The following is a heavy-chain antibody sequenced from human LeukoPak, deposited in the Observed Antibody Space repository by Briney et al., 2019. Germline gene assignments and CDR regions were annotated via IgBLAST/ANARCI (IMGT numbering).Heavy chain of an antibody. V-gene: IGHV3-7*01. CDR2: IKQDGSEK. D-gene: IGHD3-10*01. CDR1: GFTFSSYW. J-gene: IGHJ4*02. CDR3: ARDLRGSRLLWFGELSTFDY. Sequence: GGSLRLSCAASGFTFSSYWMSWVRQAPGKGLEWVANIKQDGSEKYYVDSVKGRFTISRDNAKNPLYLQMNSLRAEDTAVYYCARDLRGSRLLWFGELSTFDYWGQGTLVTVSS.